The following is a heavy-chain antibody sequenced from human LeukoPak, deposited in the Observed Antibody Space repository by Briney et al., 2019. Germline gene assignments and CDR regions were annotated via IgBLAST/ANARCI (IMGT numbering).Heavy chain of an antibody. CDR3: ARDPSPYYYGSGGYDAFDI. J-gene: IGHJ3*02. D-gene: IGHD3-10*01. V-gene: IGHV4-4*07. CDR2: IHTSGST. CDR1: GGSINNYY. Sequence: SETLSLTCTVSGGSINNYYWNWIRQPAGKGLEWIGRIHTSGSTKYHPSLKSRLTMSVDTSKNQFALNLSSVTAADTAVYYCARDPSPYYYGSGGYDAFDIWGQGTMVTVSS.